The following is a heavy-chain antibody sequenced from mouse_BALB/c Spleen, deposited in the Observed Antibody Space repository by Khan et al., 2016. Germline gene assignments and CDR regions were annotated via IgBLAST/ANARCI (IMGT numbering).Heavy chain of an antibody. CDR1: GYSITSDYA. D-gene: IGHD1-1*01. CDR2: INYSGST. V-gene: IGHV3-2*02. Sequence: QLQESGPGLVKPSQSLSLTCTVTGYSITSDYAWNWIRQFPGNKLEWMGYINYSGSTSYNPSLKSRFSITRDTSKNQLFLQLNSVTTEDTATYYCAGRDYYGLFDYWGQGTTLTVSS. CDR3: AGRDYYGLFDY. J-gene: IGHJ2*01.